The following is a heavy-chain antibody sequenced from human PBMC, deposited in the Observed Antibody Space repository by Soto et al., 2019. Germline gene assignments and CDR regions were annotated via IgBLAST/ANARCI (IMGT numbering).Heavy chain of an antibody. CDR2: ISYDGGNK. CDR3: VKSLGFCSSSSCSRDYYYYYGMDV. J-gene: IGHJ6*02. CDR1: VFTFSSYG. Sequence: PWGSLRLSCSASVFTFSSYGMHWVRQAPGKGLEWVTLISYDGGNKYYADSVKGRFSISRDNSRNTLYLQMNSLRPEDAAVYYCVKSLGFCSSSSCSRDYYYYYGMDVWGQGTTVTVSS. V-gene: IGHV3-30*18. D-gene: IGHD2-2*01.